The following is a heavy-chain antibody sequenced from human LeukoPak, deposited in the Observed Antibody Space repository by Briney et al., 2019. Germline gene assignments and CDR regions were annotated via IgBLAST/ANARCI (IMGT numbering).Heavy chain of an antibody. CDR3: AKAFGLSRHGMDV. Sequence: GGSLRLSCAASGFTFSSYPMSWVRQAPGKGLEWVSGINNRGGSTYNADSVKGRFTISRDNSKNTLYLQMNSLRVEDTGVYYCAKAFGLSRHGMDVWGQGTTVTVSS. V-gene: IGHV3-23*01. CDR2: INNRGGST. CDR1: GFTFSSYP. J-gene: IGHJ6*02. D-gene: IGHD3-16*01.